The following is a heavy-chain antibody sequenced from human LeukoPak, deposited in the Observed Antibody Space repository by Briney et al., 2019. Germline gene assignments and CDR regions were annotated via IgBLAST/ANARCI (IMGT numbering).Heavy chain of an antibody. D-gene: IGHD5-18*01. J-gene: IGHJ3*02. CDR2: ISGSGGTT. CDR1: GFTFSSYA. V-gene: IGHV3-23*01. CDR3: AKDTLMVKWGAFDI. Sequence: GGSLRLSCAASGFTFSSYAMNWVRQAPGKGLEWVSTISGSGGTTYYADSVKGRFTISRDNSKNTLYLQMNSLRAEDTAVYYCAKDTLMVKWGAFDIWGQGTMVTVSS.